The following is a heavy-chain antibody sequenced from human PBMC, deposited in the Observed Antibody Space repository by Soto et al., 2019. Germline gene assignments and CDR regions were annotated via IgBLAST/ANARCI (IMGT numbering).Heavy chain of an antibody. J-gene: IGHJ4*02. V-gene: IGHV1-18*01. CDR3: ALLLYCNSSSCYYFDY. CDR2: ISTYNGNT. D-gene: IGHD2-2*01. Sequence: QVHLVQSGGEVKKPGASVKVSCKASGYTFTHYGLTWVRQAPGQGLDWVGWISTYNGNTNYAQNLQGRVTMTTDTSTSTAYMELRSLRSDDTAVYYCALLLYCNSSSCYYFDYWGQGTLVTVSS. CDR1: GYTFTHYG.